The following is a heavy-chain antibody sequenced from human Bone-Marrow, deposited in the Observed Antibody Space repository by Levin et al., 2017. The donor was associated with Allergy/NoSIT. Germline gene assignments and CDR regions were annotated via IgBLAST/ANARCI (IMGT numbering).Heavy chain of an antibody. Sequence: GESLKISCAASGFSVNNYWMHWVRQRPGEGLEWVSRINEDGNVINYADSVRSRFTIYRDNARNTLYLQMNSLRLDDTAVYYCSKDTFGGEDQWGQGTLVTVSS. J-gene: IGHJ4*01. CDR2: INEDGNVI. V-gene: IGHV3-74*01. CDR1: GFSVNNYW. CDR3: SKDTFGGEDQ. D-gene: IGHD3-16*01.